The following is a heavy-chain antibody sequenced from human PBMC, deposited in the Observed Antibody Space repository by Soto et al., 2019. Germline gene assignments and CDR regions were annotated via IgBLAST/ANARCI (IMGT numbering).Heavy chain of an antibody. V-gene: IGHV3-21*01. CDR3: XRVGSRSTAALGDAFDI. D-gene: IGHD6-6*01. CDR1: GFTFSSHS. CDR2: ISSGGKYI. Sequence: GGSLRLSCAASGFTFSSHSMNWVRQAPGKGLEWVSSISSGGKYIYYPDSVKGRFTISRDNSKNSLYLQMNSLRAEDTAVYYCXRVGSRSTAALGDAFDIWGQGTMVTVSS. J-gene: IGHJ3*02.